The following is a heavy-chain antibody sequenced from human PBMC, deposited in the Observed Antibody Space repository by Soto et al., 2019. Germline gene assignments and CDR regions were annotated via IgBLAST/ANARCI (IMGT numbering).Heavy chain of an antibody. CDR2: ISAYNGNT. V-gene: IGHV1-18*01. CDR3: ARDGKLYSSSWYDYYHGMDV. CDR1: GYTLTIHG. D-gene: IGHD6-13*01. Sequence: ASVKVSCKASGYTLTIHGISRVRQAPGQGLEWMGWISAYNGNTNYAQKLQGRVTMTTDTSTSTAYMELRSLRSDDTAVYYCARDGKLYSSSWYDYYHGMDVWGQGTTVTVSS. J-gene: IGHJ6*02.